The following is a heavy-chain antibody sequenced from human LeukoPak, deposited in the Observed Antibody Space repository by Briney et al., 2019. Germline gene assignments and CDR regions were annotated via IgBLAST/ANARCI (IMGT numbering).Heavy chain of an antibody. D-gene: IGHD3-16*01. Sequence: VGSLRLSGAASGFTLSSYSMNWVRQAPGKGLEWVSSISSSSSYIYYADSVKGRFTISRDNAKNSLYLQMNSLRAEDTAVYYCAREGDLYGYYFDYWGQGTLVTVSS. CDR1: GFTLSSYS. CDR3: AREGDLYGYYFDY. J-gene: IGHJ4*02. CDR2: ISSSSSYI. V-gene: IGHV3-21*01.